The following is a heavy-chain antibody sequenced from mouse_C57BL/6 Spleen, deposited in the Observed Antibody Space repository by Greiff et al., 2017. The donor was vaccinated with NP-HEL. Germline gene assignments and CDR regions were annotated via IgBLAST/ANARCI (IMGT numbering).Heavy chain of an antibody. Sequence: VQLQQSGPELVKPGASVKISCKASGYAFSSSWMNWVKQRPGKGLEWIGRIYPGDGDTNYNGKFKGMAPLTADKSASTAYMQHSSLTAEDSSVYFCAREDRAGQYAKDYWGQGTSVTVSS. CDR2: IYPGDGDT. CDR1: GYAFSSSW. V-gene: IGHV1-82*01. D-gene: IGHD3-2*02. J-gene: IGHJ4*01. CDR3: AREDRAGQYAKDY.